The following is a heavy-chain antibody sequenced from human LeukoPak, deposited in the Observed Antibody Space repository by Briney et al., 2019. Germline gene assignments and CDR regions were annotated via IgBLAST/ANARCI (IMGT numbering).Heavy chain of an antibody. Sequence: GSLRLSCAASGFTFSNAWMSWVRQAPGKGLEWVSSISSSSSYIYYADSVKGRFTISRDNAKNSLYLQMNSLSAEDTAFYYCASDRRSDSSGYAFDIWGQGTMVTVSS. J-gene: IGHJ3*02. V-gene: IGHV3-21*04. CDR3: ASDRRSDSSGYAFDI. CDR2: ISSSSSYI. D-gene: IGHD3-22*01. CDR1: GFTFSNAW.